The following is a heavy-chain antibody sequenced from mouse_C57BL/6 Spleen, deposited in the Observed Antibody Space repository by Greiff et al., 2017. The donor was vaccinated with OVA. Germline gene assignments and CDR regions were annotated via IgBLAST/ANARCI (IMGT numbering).Heavy chain of an antibody. V-gene: IGHV5-4*01. CDR3: ARDRDGYCDY. Sequence: EVKLMESGGGLVKPGGSLKLSCAASGFTFSSYAMSWVRQTPEKRLEWVATISDGGSYTYYPDNVKGRFTISRDNAKNNLYLQMSHLKSEDTAMYYCARDRDGYCDYWGQGTTLTVSS. CDR2: ISDGGSYT. CDR1: GFTFSSYA. J-gene: IGHJ2*01. D-gene: IGHD2-3*01.